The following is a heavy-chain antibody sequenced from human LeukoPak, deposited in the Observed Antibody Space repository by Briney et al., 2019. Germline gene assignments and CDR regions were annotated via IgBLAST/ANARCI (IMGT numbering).Heavy chain of an antibody. Sequence: PGWSLRLSCAASGFSFSDHGMHWVRQAPGKGLEWVAVIWYDASNNYYADSLKGRFTISRDNSKNTLYLQMNSLRAEDTAVYFCARDKGIDDYYYYGLDVWGQGTTVTVSS. V-gene: IGHV3-33*01. CDR3: ARDKGIDDYYYYGLDV. J-gene: IGHJ6*02. CDR2: IWYDASNN. D-gene: IGHD2-21*01. CDR1: GFSFSDHG.